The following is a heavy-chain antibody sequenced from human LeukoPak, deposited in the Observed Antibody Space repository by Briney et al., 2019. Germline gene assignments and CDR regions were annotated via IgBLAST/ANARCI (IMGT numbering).Heavy chain of an antibody. CDR2: IHHSGST. Sequence: SETLSLTCTVSGGSINNSYWTWIRQPPGRGLEYIGYIHHSGSTNYSLALKGRVTISIDTSKSQFSLTLSSVTAADTAVYYCARTFSGSYLLDYWGQGALVTVSS. D-gene: IGHD1-26*01. J-gene: IGHJ4*02. CDR3: ARTFSGSYLLDY. V-gene: IGHV4-59*01. CDR1: GGSINNSY.